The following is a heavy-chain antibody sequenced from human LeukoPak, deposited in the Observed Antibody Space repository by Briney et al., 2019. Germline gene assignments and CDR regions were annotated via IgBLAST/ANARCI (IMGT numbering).Heavy chain of an antibody. CDR1: GFTFSSNS. D-gene: IGHD3-22*01. V-gene: IGHV3-48*04. CDR3: ARWDDSSGYYPYYFDY. CDR2: ISSSSRTI. J-gene: IGHJ4*02. Sequence: GGSLRLSCVASGFTFSSNSMDWVRQAPGKGLEWVSYISSSSRTIYYADSVKGRFTISRDNAKKSLYLQMNSLRAEDTAVYYCARWDDSSGYYPYYFDYWGQGTLVTVSS.